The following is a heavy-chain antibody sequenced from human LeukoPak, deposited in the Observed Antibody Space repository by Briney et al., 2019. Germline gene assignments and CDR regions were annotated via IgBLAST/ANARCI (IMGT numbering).Heavy chain of an antibody. CDR1: GGSVSSSTSA. V-gene: IGHV6-1*01. Sequence: SQTLSLTCAISGGSVSSSTSAGNWIRQSPSRALEWLGKTYYRSKWYSDFAEYVKSRITIDPDTSKNQFSLHLNCVTPDETAVYFCARGQTYSGRIFDYWGQGTLVTVSS. J-gene: IGHJ4*02. CDR3: ARGQTYSGRIFDY. CDR2: TYYRSKWYS. D-gene: IGHD1-26*01.